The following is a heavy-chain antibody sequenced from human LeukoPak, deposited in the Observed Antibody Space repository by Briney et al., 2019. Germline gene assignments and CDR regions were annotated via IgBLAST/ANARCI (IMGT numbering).Heavy chain of an antibody. Sequence: SETLSLTCTVSGGSINNFFFNWIRQAPGKGLEWIGYIYSSGRTRYNPTLSNRVTLSVDTSKNEFSLSLTSVTAADTALYFCARAKHYYDSSGRYYSEDVGFDSWGQGTLVTVSS. CDR2: IYSSGRT. D-gene: IGHD3-22*01. CDR3: ARAKHYYDSSGRYYSEDVGFDS. CDR1: GGSINNFF. J-gene: IGHJ4*02. V-gene: IGHV4-59*01.